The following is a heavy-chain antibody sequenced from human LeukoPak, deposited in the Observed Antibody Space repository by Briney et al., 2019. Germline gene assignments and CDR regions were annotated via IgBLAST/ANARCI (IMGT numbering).Heavy chain of an antibody. J-gene: IGHJ3*01. CDR3: AKAGVRYSDSSALYAFDF. V-gene: IGHV4-39*01. Sequence: SETLSLTCTVSGGSISSASYFWGWIRQPPGKGLEWIGTLYYSGSTYYSASLKSRVTMSGDTSRNQFSLRLSSVNAADTAVYYCAKAGVRYSDSSALYAFDFWGPGAMVTVSS. D-gene: IGHD3-22*01. CDR2: LYYSGST. CDR1: GGSISSASYF.